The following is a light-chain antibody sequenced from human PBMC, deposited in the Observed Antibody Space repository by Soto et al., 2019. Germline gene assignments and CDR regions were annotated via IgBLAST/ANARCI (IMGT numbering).Light chain of an antibody. Sequence: DIQMTQSPSSLSASVGDRVTITCLASQSISSYLNWYQQKPGKAPKVLIYTTSTLQSGVPSRFSGSGSGTDFTLTINSLQPEDFATYYCQQSYNTPWTFGQGTKVDIK. CDR2: TTS. V-gene: IGKV1-39*01. CDR1: QSISSY. J-gene: IGKJ1*01. CDR3: QQSYNTPWT.